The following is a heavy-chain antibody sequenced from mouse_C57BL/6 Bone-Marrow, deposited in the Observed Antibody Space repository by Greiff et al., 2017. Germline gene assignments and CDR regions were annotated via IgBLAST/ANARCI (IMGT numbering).Heavy chain of an antibody. Sequence: QVQLQQPGAELVKPGASVKMSCKASGYTFTSYWITWVKQRPGQGLEWIGDIYPGSGSTNYNEKFKSKATLTVNTSSSTAYMQLSSLTSEDSAVYYCARRDYGSRPSDYWGQGTTLTVSS. V-gene: IGHV1-55*01. CDR1: GYTFTSYW. D-gene: IGHD1-1*01. CDR2: IYPGSGST. CDR3: ARRDYGSRPSDY. J-gene: IGHJ2*01.